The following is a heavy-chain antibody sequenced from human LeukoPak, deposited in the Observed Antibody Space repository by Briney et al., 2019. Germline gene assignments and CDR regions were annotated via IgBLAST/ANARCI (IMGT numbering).Heavy chain of an antibody. J-gene: IGHJ3*02. CDR3: ARWWLVGSFDI. Sequence: SQTLSLTCTVSGGSISSGSYYWSWIRQPAGKGLEWIGRIYTSGSTNYNPSLKSRVTISVDTSKNQFSLKLSSVTAADTAVYYCARWWLVGSFDIWGQGTMVTVSS. CDR2: IYTSGST. D-gene: IGHD6-19*01. V-gene: IGHV4-61*02. CDR1: GGSISSGSYY.